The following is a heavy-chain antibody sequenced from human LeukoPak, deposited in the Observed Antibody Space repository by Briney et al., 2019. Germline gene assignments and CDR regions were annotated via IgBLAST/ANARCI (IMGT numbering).Heavy chain of an antibody. CDR1: GFTFSSYG. CDR2: IWYDGSNK. Sequence: GGSLGLSCAASGFTFSSYGMQWVRQAPGKGLDWVAGIWYDGSNKNYADSVKGRFTISRDNSKNTLFLQMNSLRAEDTAVYYCGRVYCGGNCYSPPLPDYWGQGTLVTVSA. D-gene: IGHD2-21*02. CDR3: GRVYCGGNCYSPPLPDY. J-gene: IGHJ4*02. V-gene: IGHV3-33*01.